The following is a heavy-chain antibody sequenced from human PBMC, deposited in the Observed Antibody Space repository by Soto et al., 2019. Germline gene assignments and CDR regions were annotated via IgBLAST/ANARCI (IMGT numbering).Heavy chain of an antibody. CDR2: ISYDGSNK. J-gene: IGHJ6*02. CDR1: GFTFSRYG. D-gene: IGHD1-26*01. V-gene: IGHV3-30*18. Sequence: QVQLVESGGGVVQPGRSLRLSCAASGFTFSRYGMHWVRQAPGKGLEWVAVISYDGSNKYYADSVKGRFTISRDNSKNTLYLQMNRLRFEDTAFYYCAKDENSGYGMDVWGQGTTVTVSS. CDR3: AKDENSGYGMDV.